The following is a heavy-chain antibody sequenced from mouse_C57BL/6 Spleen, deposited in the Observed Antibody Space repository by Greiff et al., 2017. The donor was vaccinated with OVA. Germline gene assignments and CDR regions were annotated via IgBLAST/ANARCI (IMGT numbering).Heavy chain of an antibody. CDR2: INPNNGGT. CDR3: ERYGVATVVDWYFDV. V-gene: IGHV1-26*01. Sequence: EVQLQQSGPDLVKPGDSVKISCKASGYTFTDYYMNWVKQSHGKSLEWIGDINPNNGGTSYNQKFKGKATLTVDKSSSTAYMELRSLTSEDSAVYYCERYGVATVVDWYFDVWGTGTTVTVSS. CDR1: GYTFTDYY. J-gene: IGHJ1*03. D-gene: IGHD1-1*01.